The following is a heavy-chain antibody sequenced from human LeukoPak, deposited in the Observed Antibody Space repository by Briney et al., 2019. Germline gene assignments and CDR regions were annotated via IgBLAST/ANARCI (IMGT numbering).Heavy chain of an antibody. CDR3: ARDRYSSMWSVFEY. CDR1: GFTFSSFG. V-gene: IGHV3-33*01. Sequence: PGGSLRLSCAESGFTFSSFGMHWVRQSPGKGLEWVAVIWYDGSTKVYADSVKGRFTISRDNSRNTLYLQVNSLRAEDTAVYYCARDRYSSMWSVFEYWGQGALVTVSS. D-gene: IGHD6-13*01. J-gene: IGHJ4*02. CDR2: IWYDGSTK.